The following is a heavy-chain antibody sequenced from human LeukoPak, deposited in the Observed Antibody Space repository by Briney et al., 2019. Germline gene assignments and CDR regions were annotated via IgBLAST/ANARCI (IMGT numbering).Heavy chain of an antibody. D-gene: IGHD3-9*01. CDR3: ARELYYDNGGGAFDI. Sequence: GGSLRLSCAASGFTFSSYAMHWVRQAPGKGLEWVAVISYDGSNKYYADSVKRRFTISRDNSKNTLYLQMNSLRAEDTAVYYCARELYYDNGGGAFDIWGQGTMVTVSS. CDR2: ISYDGSNK. J-gene: IGHJ3*02. V-gene: IGHV3-30-3*01. CDR1: GFTFSSYA.